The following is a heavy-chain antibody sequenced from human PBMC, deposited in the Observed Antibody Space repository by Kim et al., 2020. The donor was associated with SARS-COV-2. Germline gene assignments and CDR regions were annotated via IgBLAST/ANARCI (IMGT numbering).Heavy chain of an antibody. D-gene: IGHD5-18*01. Sequence: GGSLRLSCAASGFTFNLFGMHWVRQAPGKGLEWVAVIYYDGTNKYYADSVKGRFTISRDNSNNTLYLQMNSLRAEDTAVYYCARDHAVDTTGDVWGQGTTVTVSS. J-gene: IGHJ6*02. CDR2: IYYDGTNK. V-gene: IGHV3-33*08. CDR1: GFTFNLFG. CDR3: ARDHAVDTTGDV.